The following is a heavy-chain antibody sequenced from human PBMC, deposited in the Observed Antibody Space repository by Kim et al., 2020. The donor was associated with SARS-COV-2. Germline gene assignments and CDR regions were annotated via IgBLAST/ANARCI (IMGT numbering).Heavy chain of an antibody. CDR2: ISYDGSNK. Sequence: GGSLRLSCAASGFTFSSYGMHWVRQAPGKGLEWVAVISYDGSNKYYADSVKGRFTISRDNSKNTLYLQMNSLRVEDTAVYYCAQGDTPRVVWTATDFDN. D-gene: IGHD2-21*02. V-gene: IGHV3-30*18. J-gene: IGHJ4*01. CDR1: GFTFSSYG. CDR3: AQGDTPRVVWTATDFDN.